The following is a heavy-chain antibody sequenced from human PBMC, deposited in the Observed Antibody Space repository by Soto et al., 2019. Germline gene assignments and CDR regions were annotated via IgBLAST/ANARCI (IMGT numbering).Heavy chain of an antibody. D-gene: IGHD5-18*01. CDR3: ARRSGYGFFDG. V-gene: IGHV3-48*01. Sequence: GGSLRLSCAASGFTFSSYDMNWVRQAPGKGLEWVSYISSGSSTIYYADSVKGRFTISRDNAKNSLYLQMNSLRAEDTAVYYCARRSGYGFFDGWAQGTLVTVSS. CDR2: ISSGSSTI. J-gene: IGHJ4*02. CDR1: GFTFSSYD.